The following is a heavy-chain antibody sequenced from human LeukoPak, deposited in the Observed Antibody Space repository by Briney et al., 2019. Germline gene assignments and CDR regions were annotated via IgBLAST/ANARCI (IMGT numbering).Heavy chain of an antibody. CDR1: GFTFSSYG. D-gene: IGHD6-19*01. CDR3: AKIPLDSSDLDY. Sequence: GGSLRLSCAASGFTFSSYGMHWVRQAPGKGLEWVAVIWYDGSNKYYADSVKGRFTISRDNSKNTLYLQMNSLRAEDTAVYYCAKIPLDSSDLDYWGQGTPVTVSS. CDR2: IWYDGSNK. V-gene: IGHV3-33*06. J-gene: IGHJ4*02.